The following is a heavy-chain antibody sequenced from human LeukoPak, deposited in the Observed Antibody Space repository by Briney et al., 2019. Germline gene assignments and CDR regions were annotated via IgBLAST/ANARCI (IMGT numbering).Heavy chain of an antibody. CDR1: GGSISSYY. V-gene: IGHV4-59*01. J-gene: IGHJ4*02. CDR2: IYYSGST. Sequence: SETLSLTCTVSGGSISSYYWSWIRQPPGKGLEWIGYIYYSGSTNYNPSLKSRVTISVDTSKNQFSLKLSSVTAADTAVYYCARGGGYYYDSSGYYLLWGQGTLATVSS. D-gene: IGHD3-22*01. CDR3: ARGGGYYYDSSGYYLL.